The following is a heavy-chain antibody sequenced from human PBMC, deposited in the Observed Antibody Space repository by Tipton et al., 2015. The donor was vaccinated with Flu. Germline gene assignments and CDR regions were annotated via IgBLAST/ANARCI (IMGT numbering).Heavy chain of an antibody. CDR3: AREWVSGKYGMDV. J-gene: IGHJ6*02. V-gene: IGHV3-11*01. CDR2: ISSSGTSI. Sequence: GSLRLSCAASRFIFSDYYINWIRQAPGKGPEWVSHISSSGTSIYYADSVKGRFTISRDNARKSVDLHMDNLRAEDTAVYYCAREWVSGKYGMDVWGQGTTVIVSS. D-gene: IGHD1-26*01. CDR1: RFIFSDYY.